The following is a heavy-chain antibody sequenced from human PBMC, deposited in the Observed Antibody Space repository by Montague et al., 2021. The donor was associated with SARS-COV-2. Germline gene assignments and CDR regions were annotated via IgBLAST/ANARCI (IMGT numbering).Heavy chain of an antibody. V-gene: IGHV4-59*01. CDR1: GGSISRYY. D-gene: IGHD3-16*01. CDR3: ARNMITFGGGMTAMDD. J-gene: IGHJ6*02. Sequence: SETLSLTCTISGGSISRYYWSWIRQPPGKGLEWIGYIYYSGSTKYNPSLKSRVNISVDTSKNQFSVKLRSVTAADTAVYYCARNMITFGGGMTAMDDWGQGTTVTVSS. CDR2: IYYSGST.